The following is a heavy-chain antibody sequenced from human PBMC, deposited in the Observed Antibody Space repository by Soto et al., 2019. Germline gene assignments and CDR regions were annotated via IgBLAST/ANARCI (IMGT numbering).Heavy chain of an antibody. CDR1: GGTFSSYA. CDR2: IIPIFGTA. D-gene: IGHD3-9*01. Sequence: QVQLVQSGAEVKKPGSSVKVSCKASGGTFSSYAISWVRQAPGQGLEWMGGIIPIFGTANYAQKFQGRVTITADESTSPAYMELRSLRSEDTAVYYCARVRVNYDILTGYHYYYGMDVWGQGTTVTVSS. J-gene: IGHJ6*02. CDR3: ARVRVNYDILTGYHYYYGMDV. V-gene: IGHV1-69*01.